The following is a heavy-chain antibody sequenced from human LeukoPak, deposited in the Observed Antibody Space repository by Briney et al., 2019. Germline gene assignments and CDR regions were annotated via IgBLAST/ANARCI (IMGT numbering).Heavy chain of an antibody. D-gene: IGHD3-22*01. CDR3: ARGAYSYDSSGAFDI. J-gene: IGHJ3*02. CDR1: GDSISTSSYY. CDR2: IYYSGST. V-gene: IGHV4-39*02. Sequence: SETLSLTCSVSGDSISTSSYYWGWIRQPPGKGLEWIGTIYYSGSTYYNPSLTSRVTISVDTSKNHFSLKLSSVTAADTAVYYCARGAYSYDSSGAFDIWGQGTMVTVSS.